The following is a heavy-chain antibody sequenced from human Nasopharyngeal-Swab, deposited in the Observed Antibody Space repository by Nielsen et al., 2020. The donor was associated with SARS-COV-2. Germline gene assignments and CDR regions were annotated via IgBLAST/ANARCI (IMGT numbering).Heavy chain of an antibody. CDR3: AGLSRGYSSGFDI. Sequence: SETLSLTCAVYGGSFSGYYWSWIRQPPGKGLGWIGEINHSGSTNYNPSLKSRVTISVDTSKNQFSLKLSSVTAADTAVYYCAGLSRGYSSGFDIWGQGTMVTVSS. CDR2: INHSGST. J-gene: IGHJ3*02. V-gene: IGHV4-34*01. D-gene: IGHD6-19*01. CDR1: GGSFSGYY.